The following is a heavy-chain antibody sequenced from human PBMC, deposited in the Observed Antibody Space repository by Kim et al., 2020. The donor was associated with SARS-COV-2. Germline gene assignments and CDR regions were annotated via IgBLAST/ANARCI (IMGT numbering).Heavy chain of an antibody. J-gene: IGHJ4*02. CDR3: ARVRAGDTQDTAMVG. CDR2: ISYDGSNK. CDR1: GFTFSSYA. V-gene: IGHV3-30*04. Sequence: GGSLRLSCAASGFTFSSYAMHWVRQAPGKGLEWVAVISYDGSNKYYADSVKGRFTISRDNSKNTLYLQMNSLRAEDTAVYYCARVRAGDTQDTAMVGWGQGTLVTVSS. D-gene: IGHD5-18*01.